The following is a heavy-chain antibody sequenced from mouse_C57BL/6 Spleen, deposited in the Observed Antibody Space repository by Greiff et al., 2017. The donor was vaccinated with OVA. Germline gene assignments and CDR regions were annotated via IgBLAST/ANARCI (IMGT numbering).Heavy chain of an antibody. D-gene: IGHD1-1*01. CDR3: ARNSSYGYFDV. Sequence: EVKLMESGPGLVKPSHSLSLTCSVTGYSITSGYYWNWMRQFPGNKLEWMGYISYNGGNNYNPSLKMRISNTRDTSKNQLFLKLNSVTTEDTATYYCARNSSYGYFDVWGTGTTVTVSS. CDR1: GYSITSGYY. V-gene: IGHV3-6*01. J-gene: IGHJ1*03. CDR2: ISYNGGN.